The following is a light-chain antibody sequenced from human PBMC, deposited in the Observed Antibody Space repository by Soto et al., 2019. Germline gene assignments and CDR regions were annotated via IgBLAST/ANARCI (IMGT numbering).Light chain of an antibody. Sequence: EIVLTQSPSNMSLSPGERATLSCRASQNIGNFLAWYQHKPGQAPRLLIYDASKMATGIPARFSGSGSGTDFTLTISSLEPADFAVYYCQQRTTWPPLFAFGTGTRVDIK. J-gene: IGKJ3*01. CDR2: DAS. CDR1: QNIGNF. CDR3: QQRTTWPPLFA. V-gene: IGKV3-11*01.